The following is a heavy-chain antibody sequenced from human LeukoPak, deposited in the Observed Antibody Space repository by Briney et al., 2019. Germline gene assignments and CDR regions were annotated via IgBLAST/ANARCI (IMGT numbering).Heavy chain of an antibody. J-gene: IGHJ3*02. CDR1: GGSISSYY. CDR3: ARGDTNMATDAFDI. CDR2: IYTSGST. D-gene: IGHD5-18*01. Sequence: SETLSLTCTVSGGSISSYYWTWIRQPAGKGLEWIGRIYTSGSTNYNPSLKSRVTMSVDTSKNQFSLKLSSVTVADTAVYYCARGDTNMATDAFDIWGQGTMVTVSS. V-gene: IGHV4-4*07.